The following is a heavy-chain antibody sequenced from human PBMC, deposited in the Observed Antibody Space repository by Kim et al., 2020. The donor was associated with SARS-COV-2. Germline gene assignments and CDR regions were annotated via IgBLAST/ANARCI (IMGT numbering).Heavy chain of an antibody. D-gene: IGHD3-3*01. Sequence: SLQSRVTISVDTSKNQFSLKRSTVTAADTAVYYCARADTICGVVIGCFDYWGQGTLVTVSS. CDR3: ARADTICGVVIGCFDY. V-gene: IGHV4-31*02. J-gene: IGHJ4*02.